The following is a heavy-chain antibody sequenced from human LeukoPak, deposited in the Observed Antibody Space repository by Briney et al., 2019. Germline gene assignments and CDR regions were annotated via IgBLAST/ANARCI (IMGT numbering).Heavy chain of an antibody. CDR3: ARDHYYDILTGYYGMDV. CDR2: ISSSGSTI. CDR1: GFTFSSYE. Sequence: PGGSLRLSCAASGFTFSSYEMNWVRQAPGKGLEWVSYISSSGSTIYYADSVKGRFTISRDNAKNSLYLQMNSLRAEDTAVYYCARDHYYDILTGYYGMDVWGKGTTATVSS. V-gene: IGHV3-48*03. J-gene: IGHJ6*04. D-gene: IGHD3-9*01.